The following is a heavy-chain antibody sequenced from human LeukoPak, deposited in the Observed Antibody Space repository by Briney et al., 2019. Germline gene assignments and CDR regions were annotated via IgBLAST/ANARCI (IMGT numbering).Heavy chain of an antibody. Sequence: GGSLRLSCAASAFTFSRYGMHWVRQAPGKGLEWVAFIRYDGSKKYYADSVKGRFTISRDNSKNTLYLQMNSLRAEDTAVYYCTRGRDTAMNWGQGTLVTVSS. J-gene: IGHJ4*02. V-gene: IGHV3-30*02. CDR3: TRGRDTAMN. CDR2: IRYDGSKK. D-gene: IGHD5-18*01. CDR1: AFTFSRYG.